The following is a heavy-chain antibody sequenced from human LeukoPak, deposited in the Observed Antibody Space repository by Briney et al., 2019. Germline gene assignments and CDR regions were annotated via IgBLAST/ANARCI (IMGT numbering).Heavy chain of an antibody. CDR3: ARSPTVWFGELSEIDAFDI. CDR2: IYPGDSDT. Sequence: GESLKISCKGSGYSFTSYWIGWVRQMPGKGLEWMGIIYPGDSDTRYSPSFQGQVTISADKSISTAYLQWSSLKASDTAMYYCARSPTVWFGELSEIDAFDIWGQGTMVTVSS. D-gene: IGHD3-10*01. V-gene: IGHV5-51*01. CDR1: GYSFTSYW. J-gene: IGHJ3*02.